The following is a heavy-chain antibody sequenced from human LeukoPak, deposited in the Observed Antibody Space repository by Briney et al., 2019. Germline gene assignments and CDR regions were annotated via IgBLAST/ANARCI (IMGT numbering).Heavy chain of an antibody. V-gene: IGHV1-69*05. Sequence: SVKVSCKASGGTFSSYAISWVRQAPGQGLEWMGGIIPIFGTANYAQKFQGRVTITTDESTSTAYMELSSLRSEDTAVYYCAREYSSGWYSPYYFDYWGQGTLVTVSS. CDR1: GGTFSSYA. D-gene: IGHD6-13*01. J-gene: IGHJ4*02. CDR3: AREYSSGWYSPYYFDY. CDR2: IIPIFGTA.